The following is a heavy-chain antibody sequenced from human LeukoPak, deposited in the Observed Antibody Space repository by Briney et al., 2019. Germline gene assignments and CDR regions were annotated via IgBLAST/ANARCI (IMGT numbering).Heavy chain of an antibody. CDR1: GFTFSSYA. V-gene: IGHV3-9*01. J-gene: IGHJ4*02. D-gene: IGHD5-18*01. CDR3: VKDIGIGYSYGPDF. Sequence: GGSLRLSCAASGFTFSSYAMSWVRQAPGKGLEWVSGLSWNSGTIGYADSVKGRFTISRDNAKNSLYLQMSSLRAEDTAFYYCVKDIGIGYSYGPDFWGQGTLVTVSS. CDR2: LSWNSGTI.